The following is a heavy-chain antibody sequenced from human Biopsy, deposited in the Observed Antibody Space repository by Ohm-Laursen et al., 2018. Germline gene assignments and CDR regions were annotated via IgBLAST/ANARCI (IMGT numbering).Heavy chain of an antibody. CDR2: ILPFYGTT. Sequence: SVKVSCKASGYTFSRYDINWVRQAPGQGLEWMGAILPFYGTTNFAQKFQGRVTLTADGSTSTAYMELSSLRSEDTGVYYCASSDGRSGFDYWGQGTLVTVSS. V-gene: IGHV1-69*13. CDR3: ASSDGRSGFDY. D-gene: IGHD3-10*01. CDR1: GYTFSRYD. J-gene: IGHJ4*02.